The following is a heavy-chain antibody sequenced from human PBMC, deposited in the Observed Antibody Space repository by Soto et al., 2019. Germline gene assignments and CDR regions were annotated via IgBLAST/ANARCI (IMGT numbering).Heavy chain of an antibody. CDR1: GFTFSSYS. J-gene: IGHJ6*02. V-gene: IGHV3-21*01. CDR3: ATLDTAMVTRGYYYGMDV. D-gene: IGHD5-18*01. Sequence: GGSLRLSCAASGFTFSSYSMNWVRQAPGKGLEWVSSISSSSSYIYYADSVKGRFTISRDNAKNSLYLQMNSLRAEDTAVYYCATLDTAMVTRGYYYGMDVWGQGTTVTAP. CDR2: ISSSSSYI.